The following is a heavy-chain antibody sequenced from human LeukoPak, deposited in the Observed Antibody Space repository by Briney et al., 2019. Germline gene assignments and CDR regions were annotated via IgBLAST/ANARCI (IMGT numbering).Heavy chain of an antibody. Sequence: SETLSLTCAVYGGSFSGYYWSWIHQPPGKGLEWIGEINHSGSTNYNPSLKSRVTISVDTSKNQFSLKLSSVTAADTAVYYCARGGTVYDYYDSSGYLAFDIWGQGTMVTVSS. V-gene: IGHV4-34*01. CDR2: INHSGST. J-gene: IGHJ3*02. CDR3: ARGGTVYDYYDSSGYLAFDI. D-gene: IGHD3-22*01. CDR1: GGSFSGYY.